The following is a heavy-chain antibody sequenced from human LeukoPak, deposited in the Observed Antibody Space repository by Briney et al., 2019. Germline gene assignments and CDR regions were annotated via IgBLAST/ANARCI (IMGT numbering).Heavy chain of an antibody. CDR2: IYYSGST. CDR3: ARRWPPRYYYDSSGYFAFDI. Sequence: SETLSLTCTVSGGSISSYYWGWIRQPPGKGLEWIGSIYYSGSTYYNPSLKSRVTISVDTSKNQFSLKLSSVTAADTAVYYCARRWPPRYYYDSSGYFAFDIWGQGTMVTVSS. CDR1: GGSISSYY. D-gene: IGHD3-22*01. J-gene: IGHJ3*02. V-gene: IGHV4-39*01.